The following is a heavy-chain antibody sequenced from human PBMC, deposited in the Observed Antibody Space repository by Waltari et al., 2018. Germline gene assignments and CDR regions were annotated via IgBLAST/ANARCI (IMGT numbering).Heavy chain of an antibody. V-gene: IGHV3-74*01. CDR2: INGDGSTT. Sequence: EVKLVEFGGGLFKPGGSLRPSCVALGLQFNNYRMNWVRQAPEKGLVWVSRINGDGSTTDYADSVKGRFTISRDNAKNTLYLQMNNLRAEDTAVYYCARTNWYFDLWGQGTLVSVSS. J-gene: IGHJ4*02. CDR1: GLQFNNYR. CDR3: ARTNWYFDL.